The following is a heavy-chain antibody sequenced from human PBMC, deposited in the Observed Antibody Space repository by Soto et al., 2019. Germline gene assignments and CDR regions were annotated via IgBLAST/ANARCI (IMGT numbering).Heavy chain of an antibody. V-gene: IGHV3-23*01. J-gene: IGHJ4*02. CDR2: ISDSGGST. CDR1: GFTFSNYA. D-gene: IGHD3-22*01. CDR3: ASRRYYDSRGYYYYYFDY. Sequence: GSLRLSCAASGFTFSNYAMSWVRQAPGKGLEWVSGISDSGGSTYYADSVKGRFTISRDNSKNTLILQLSSLRADDTAIYYCASRRYYDSRGYYYYYFDYWGQGTLVNVSS.